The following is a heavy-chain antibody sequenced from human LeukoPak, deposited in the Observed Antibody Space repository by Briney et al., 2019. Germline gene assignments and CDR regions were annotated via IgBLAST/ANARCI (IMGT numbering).Heavy chain of an antibody. CDR2: INWNGGSI. Sequence: GGSLRLSCAASGFTFDDYGMSWVRQAPGKGLEWVSGINWNGGSIGYADSVKGRFTISRDNAKNSLYLQMNSLRAEDTALYYCARSPGATTPIYFDYWGQGTLVTVSS. V-gene: IGHV3-20*04. J-gene: IGHJ4*02. D-gene: IGHD1-26*01. CDR3: ARSPGATTPIYFDY. CDR1: GFTFDDYG.